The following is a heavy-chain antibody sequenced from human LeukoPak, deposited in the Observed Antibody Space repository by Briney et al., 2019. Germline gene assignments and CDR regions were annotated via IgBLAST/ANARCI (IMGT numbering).Heavy chain of an antibody. CDR2: INHSVGT. CDR3: ARIRCGHTNGICYNY. CDR1: GVSFSGYY. Sequence: SETLSLTCAVYGVSFSGYYWSWIRQPPGKGLERIGEINHSVGTKYNPSLKSRVTISIDTPENQFSLKLSSVTAADTAVYYCARIRCGHTNGICYNYWGQGTLVTVSS. D-gene: IGHD2-8*01. V-gene: IGHV4-34*01. J-gene: IGHJ4*02.